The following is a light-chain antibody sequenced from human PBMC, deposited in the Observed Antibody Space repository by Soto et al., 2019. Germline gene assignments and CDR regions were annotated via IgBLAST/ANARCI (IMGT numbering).Light chain of an antibody. CDR3: QHYSATAFT. CDR1: QSVLSSFNNKNQ. V-gene: IGKV4-1*01. CDR2: WAS. J-gene: IGKJ5*01. Sequence: DIVVTQSPDSLAVSLGERATINCKSSQSVLSSFNNKNQLALYQHKPGQPPKLPIYWASTRESGVPVRFSGSGSGTDFTLTIASLQAEDVAICFCQHYSATAFTFCQETRLE.